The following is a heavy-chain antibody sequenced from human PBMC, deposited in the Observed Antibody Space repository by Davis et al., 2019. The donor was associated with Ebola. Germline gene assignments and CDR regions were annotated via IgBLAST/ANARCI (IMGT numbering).Heavy chain of an antibody. D-gene: IGHD3-22*01. CDR2: ISSSSSYI. CDR1: GFTFSSYW. CDR3: ARGPNYYDGY. Sequence: GESLKISCAASGFTFSSYWMSWVRQAPGKGLEWVSSISSSSSYIYYADSVKGRFTISRDNAKNSLYLQMNSLRAEDTAVYYCARGPNYYDGYWGQGTLVTVSS. V-gene: IGHV3-21*04. J-gene: IGHJ4*02.